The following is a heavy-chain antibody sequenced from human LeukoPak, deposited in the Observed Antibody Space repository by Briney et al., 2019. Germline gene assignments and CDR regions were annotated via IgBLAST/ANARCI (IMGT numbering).Heavy chain of an antibody. D-gene: IGHD1-26*01. CDR2: IKEDGGEI. J-gene: IGHJ4*02. CDR3: ARSGYSHSWDY. V-gene: IGHV3-7*03. CDR1: GFTFDDSG. Sequence: GGSLRLSCTASGFTFDDSGMSWVRQAPGKGLEWVANIKEDGGEIHFVDSMKGRFTISRDNAKNSLYLQMNSLRGDDTAVYYCARSGYSHSWDYWGQGTLVTVSS.